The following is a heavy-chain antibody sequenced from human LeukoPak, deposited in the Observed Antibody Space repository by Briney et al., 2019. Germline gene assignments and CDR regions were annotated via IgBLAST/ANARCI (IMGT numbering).Heavy chain of an antibody. CDR1: GFTFNTYS. D-gene: IGHD4-23*01. CDR3: ARDLGLYDYGGNIDF. V-gene: IGHV3-48*04. Sequence: GGSLRLSCTASGFTFNTYSMNWVRQAPGKGLEWVSYVSSSSRTIYYADSVKGRFTISRDNAKNSLYLQMNSLRAEDTAVYYCARDLGLYDYGGNIDFWGQGTLVTVSS. CDR2: VSSSSRTI. J-gene: IGHJ4*02.